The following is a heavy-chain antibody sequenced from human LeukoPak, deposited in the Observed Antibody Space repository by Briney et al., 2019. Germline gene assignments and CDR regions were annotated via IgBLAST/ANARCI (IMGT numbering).Heavy chain of an antibody. V-gene: IGHV3-30*04. J-gene: IGHJ3*02. D-gene: IGHD3-22*01. CDR2: ISYDETKK. Sequence: GGSLGLSCAGSGFTFSRYAMHWVRQAPGKGLGWVAVISYDETKKNYADSVKGRFTISRDNLKNTVYLQMNSLRAEDTAVYYCARGVMVVLINDAFHIWGQGTMVTVSS. CDR3: ARGVMVVLINDAFHI. CDR1: GFTFSRYA.